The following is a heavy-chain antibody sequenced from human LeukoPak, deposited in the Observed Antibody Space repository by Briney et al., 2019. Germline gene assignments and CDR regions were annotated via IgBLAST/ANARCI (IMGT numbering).Heavy chain of an antibody. Sequence: PSETLSLTCTVSGGSISSGDYYWSWIRQPPGKGLEWIVYIYYSGSTYYNPSLKSRVTISVDTSKNQFSLKLSSVTAADTAVYYCAREGSYGDYDYWGQGTLVTVSS. CDR3: AREGSYGDYDY. J-gene: IGHJ4*02. CDR2: IYYSGST. CDR1: GGSISSGDYY. D-gene: IGHD4-17*01. V-gene: IGHV4-30-4*01.